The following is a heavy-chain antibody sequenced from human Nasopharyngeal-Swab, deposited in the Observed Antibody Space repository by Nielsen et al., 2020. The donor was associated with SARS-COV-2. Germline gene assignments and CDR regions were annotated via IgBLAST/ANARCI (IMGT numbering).Heavy chain of an antibody. D-gene: IGHD6-13*01. J-gene: IGHJ6*02. V-gene: IGHV4-59*01. CDR2: IYYSGST. CDR1: GGSISSYY. CDR3: ARDRPAAADSNYYYGMGV. Sequence: SETLSLTCTVSGGSISSYYWSWIRQPPGKGLEWIGYIYYSGSTNYNPSLKSRVTISVDTSKNQFSLKLSSVTAADTAVYYCARDRPAAADSNYYYGMGVWGQGTTVTVSS.